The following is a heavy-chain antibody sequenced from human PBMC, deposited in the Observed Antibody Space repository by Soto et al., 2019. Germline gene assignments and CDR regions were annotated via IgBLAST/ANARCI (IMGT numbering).Heavy chain of an antibody. CDR2: INAGNGNT. Sequence: VASVKVSCKASGYTFTSYAMHWVRQAPGQRPEWMGWINAGNGNTKYSQKFQGRVTITRDTSASTAYMELSSLTSEDTAIYYCARGPTYPLDYWGQGTLVTVSS. CDR3: ARGPTYPLDY. J-gene: IGHJ4*02. D-gene: IGHD2-2*01. V-gene: IGHV1-3*01. CDR1: GYTFTSYA.